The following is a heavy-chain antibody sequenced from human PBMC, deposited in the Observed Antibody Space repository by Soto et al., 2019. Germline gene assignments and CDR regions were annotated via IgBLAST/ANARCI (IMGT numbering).Heavy chain of an antibody. CDR2: IFYSGGT. J-gene: IGHJ3*02. V-gene: IGHV4-39*01. CDR3: ARVTVGSKLGRDSFDT. CDR1: RGSISSSSYY. Sequence: QLQLQESGPGLVKPSETLSLTCTVSRGSISSSSYYWGWIRQPPGKGLEWIGSIFYSGGTYYNPSLKGRVPIAVETYKNQFSLKLRSVTAADTAVFYCARVTVGSKLGRDSFDTWGQGTKVTVSS. D-gene: IGHD1-26*01.